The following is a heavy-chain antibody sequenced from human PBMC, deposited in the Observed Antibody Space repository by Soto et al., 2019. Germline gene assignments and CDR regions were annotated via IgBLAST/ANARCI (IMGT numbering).Heavy chain of an antibody. CDR1: GFTFRSFT. V-gene: IGHV3-21*01. D-gene: IGHD6-13*01. CDR2: ISSNSAYI. CDR3: TRDASRDSSARGWFDP. Sequence: PGGSLKLCCAASGFTFRSFTMNWVRQAPGKGLEWVSTISSNSAYIYYTDALRGRFTISRDNANSLHLQMNSLRAEDTAVYYCTRDASRDSSARGWFDPWGPGTLVTVPS. J-gene: IGHJ5*02.